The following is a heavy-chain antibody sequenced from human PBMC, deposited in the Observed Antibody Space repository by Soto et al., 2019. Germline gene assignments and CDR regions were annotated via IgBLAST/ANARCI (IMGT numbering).Heavy chain of an antibody. J-gene: IGHJ4*02. D-gene: IGHD2-15*01. V-gene: IGHV4-39*01. CDR1: GGSISRSSYY. CDR3: ARGVAATLYFDY. CDR2: IYYSGST. Sequence: SENLSLPCTVSGGSISRSSYYWGLIRQPPGKGLEWIGSIYYSGSTYYNPSLKSRVTISVDTSKNQFSLKLSSVTAADTAVYYCARGVAATLYFDYWGQGTLVTVSS.